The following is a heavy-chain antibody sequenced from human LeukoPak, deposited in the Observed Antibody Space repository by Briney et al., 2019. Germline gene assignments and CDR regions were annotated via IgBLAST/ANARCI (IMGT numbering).Heavy chain of an antibody. D-gene: IGHD1-26*01. Sequence: GGSLRLSCAASGFIFSYYSMNWVRQTPGKGLEWVSYISSSGSSTYYADSVKGRFTISRDNAKSSLCLQMDSLRAGDTAVYYCAREDGSQLDYWGRGTLVTVSS. CDR2: ISSSGSST. CDR3: AREDGSQLDY. CDR1: GFIFSYYS. J-gene: IGHJ4*02. V-gene: IGHV3-48*04.